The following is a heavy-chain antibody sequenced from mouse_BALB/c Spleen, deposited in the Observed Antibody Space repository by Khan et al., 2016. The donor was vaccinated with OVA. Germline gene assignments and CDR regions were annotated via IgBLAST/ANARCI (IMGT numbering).Heavy chain of an antibody. J-gene: IGHJ3*01. D-gene: IGHD4-1*01. CDR1: GFTFSSYS. Sequence: EVQVVESGGDLVKPGGSLKLSCAASGFTFSSYSMSWVRQTPDKRLEWVATISSGGDYTYYPDSVKRRFTISRDNAKNTLYLQMSSLKSEDTAMYYCASHLTGSFAYWGQGTLVTVSA. CDR3: ASHLTGSFAY. CDR2: ISSGGDYT. V-gene: IGHV5-6*01.